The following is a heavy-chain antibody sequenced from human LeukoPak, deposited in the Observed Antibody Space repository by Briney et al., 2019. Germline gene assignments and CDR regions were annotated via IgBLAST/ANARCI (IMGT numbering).Heavy chain of an antibody. Sequence: PGGSLRLSCAASGFTFSSYAMSWDRQAPGKVLKWVSAISGSGGSTYYADSVKGRFTISRDNSKNTLYLQMNSLRAEDTAVYYCAKDNPDNFDYWGQGTLVTVSS. D-gene: IGHD1-14*01. J-gene: IGHJ4*02. CDR3: AKDNPDNFDY. V-gene: IGHV3-23*01. CDR2: ISGSGGST. CDR1: GFTFSSYA.